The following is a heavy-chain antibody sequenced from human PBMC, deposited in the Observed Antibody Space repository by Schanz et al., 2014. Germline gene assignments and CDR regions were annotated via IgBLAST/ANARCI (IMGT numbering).Heavy chain of an antibody. CDR3: ARDPNSVNEIDY. J-gene: IGHJ4*02. Sequence: EVQVVQSGGGLVKPGGSLRLSCAASGFTFSSYSMNWVRQAPGKGLEWVSSIGSSSSYIYYADSVKGRFTISRDNAKNSLYLQMNSLRVEDTAMYYCARDPNSVNEIDYWGQGTLVTVSS. V-gene: IGHV3-21*01. D-gene: IGHD5-12*01. CDR2: IGSSSSYI. CDR1: GFTFSSYS.